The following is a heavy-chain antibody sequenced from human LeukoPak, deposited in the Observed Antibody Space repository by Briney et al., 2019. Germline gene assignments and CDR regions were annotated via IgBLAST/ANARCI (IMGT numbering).Heavy chain of an antibody. D-gene: IGHD2-2*01. J-gene: IGHJ4*02. CDR3: ARADCSSTSCPFDY. Sequence: PSETLSLTCTVSGGPISSYYWSWIRQPPGKGLEWIGYIYYSGSTNYNPSLKSRVTISVDTSKNQFSLKLSSVTAADTAVYYCARADCSSTSCPFDYWGQGTLVTVSS. CDR2: IYYSGST. V-gene: IGHV4-59*01. CDR1: GGPISSYY.